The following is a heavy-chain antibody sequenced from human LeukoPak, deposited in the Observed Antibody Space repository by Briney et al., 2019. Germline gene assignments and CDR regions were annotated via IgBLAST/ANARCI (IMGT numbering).Heavy chain of an antibody. CDR1: GFTFSSYG. Sequence: GGSLRLSCAASGFTFSSYGMHWVRQAPGKGLEWVAFIRYDGSNKYYADSVKGRFTISRDNSKDKLYLQMNSLRAEDTAVYSCAMDIVVVVAATPSYTFDYWGQGTLVTVSS. J-gene: IGHJ4*02. V-gene: IGHV3-30*02. CDR2: IRYDGSNK. D-gene: IGHD2-15*01. CDR3: AMDIVVVVAATPSYTFDY.